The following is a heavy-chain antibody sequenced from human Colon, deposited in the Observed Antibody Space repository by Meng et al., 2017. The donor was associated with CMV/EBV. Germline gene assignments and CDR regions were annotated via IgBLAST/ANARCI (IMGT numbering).Heavy chain of an antibody. V-gene: IGHV1-2*02. CDR2: INPNSGGT. D-gene: IGHD3-3*01. J-gene: IGHJ6*02. CDR1: GYTFTGYY. CDR3: ARAKDAVFGVVITSARNYYGMDV. Sequence: ASVKVSCKASGYTFTGYYMHWVRQAPGQGLEWMGWINPNSGGTNYAQKFQGRVTMTRDTSISTAYVELSRLRSDDTAVYYCARAKDAVFGVVITSARNYYGMDVWGQGTTVTVSS.